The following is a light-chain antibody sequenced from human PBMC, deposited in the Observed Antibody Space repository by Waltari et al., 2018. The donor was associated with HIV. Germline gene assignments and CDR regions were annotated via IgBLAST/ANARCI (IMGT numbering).Light chain of an antibody. CDR1: QSISSY. V-gene: IGKV1-5*03. CDR3: QQCNSYSYT. J-gene: IGKJ2*01. Sequence: DIQMTQSPSSLSASVGDRVTITCRASQSISSYLNWYQQKPGKAPKLLIYQASSLKSGVPSRFSGSGSGTEFTLTISSLQPDDFATYYCQQCNSYSYTFGQGTKLEIK. CDR2: QAS.